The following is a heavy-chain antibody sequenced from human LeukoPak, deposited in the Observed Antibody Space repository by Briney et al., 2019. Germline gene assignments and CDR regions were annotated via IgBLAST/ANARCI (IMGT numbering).Heavy chain of an antibody. Sequence: ASVKFSCKDSGYTFTGYYIYWVRQAPGQGLEWMGRINPNSGGTKYAQKLQGRVTITRDTSISTAYMELSRLRSDDTAMYYCAREDFGDYYFDSWGQGTLVTVSS. J-gene: IGHJ4*02. V-gene: IGHV1-2*06. CDR3: AREDFGDYYFDS. CDR1: GYTFTGYY. D-gene: IGHD4-17*01. CDR2: INPNSGGT.